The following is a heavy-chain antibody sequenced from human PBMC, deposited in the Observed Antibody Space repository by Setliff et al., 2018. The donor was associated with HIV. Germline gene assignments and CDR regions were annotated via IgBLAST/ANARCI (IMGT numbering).Heavy chain of an antibody. V-gene: IGHV3-33*06. CDR1: GFTFTNHA. J-gene: IGHJ6*03. Sequence: GGSLRLSCATSGFTFTNHAMHWVRQAPGKGLEWVAVIWFDGSRKYYADSVKGRFTISRDNSKNTLFLQIDSLRVEDTAVYYCAKDPYDSSGHKVYYYYYMDVWGKGTTVTVS. CDR3: AKDPYDSSGHKVYYYYYMDV. D-gene: IGHD3-22*01. CDR2: IWFDGSRK.